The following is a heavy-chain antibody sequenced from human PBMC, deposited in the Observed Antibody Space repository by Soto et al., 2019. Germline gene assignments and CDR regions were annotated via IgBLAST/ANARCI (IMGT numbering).Heavy chain of an antibody. J-gene: IGHJ4*02. D-gene: IGHD5-18*01. CDR3: ARSYREYSYGPLDY. Sequence: SETLSLTCTVSGGSINNYYWSWIRQPPGRELEWIGYIYYSGSTNYNPSLKSRVTISVDTSKNQFSLKLNSVTAADTAVYYCARSYREYSYGPLDYWGQGALVTVSS. CDR2: IYYSGST. V-gene: IGHV4-59*01. CDR1: GGSINNYY.